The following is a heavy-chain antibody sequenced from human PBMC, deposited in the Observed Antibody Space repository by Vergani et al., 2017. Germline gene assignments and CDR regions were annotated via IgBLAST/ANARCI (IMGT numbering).Heavy chain of an antibody. J-gene: IGHJ4*02. Sequence: EVQLLESGGSLKQPGGSVRLSCAASGFTFSTYAMHWVRQAPGKGLEWVSALTGGGGSTYYADSFKGRFIISRDNSRDTLYLQMNSLRAEDTAVYYCAKSTRITMVRGVNELDYWGQGTLVTVSS. CDR3: AKSTRITMVRGVNELDY. CDR2: LTGGGGST. CDR1: GFTFSTYA. V-gene: IGHV3-23*01. D-gene: IGHD3-10*01.